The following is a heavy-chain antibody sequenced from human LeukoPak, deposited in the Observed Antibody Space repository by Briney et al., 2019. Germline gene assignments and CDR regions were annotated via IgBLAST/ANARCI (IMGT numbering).Heavy chain of an antibody. CDR2: INHSGST. V-gene: IGHV4-34*01. Sequence: SETLSLTCAVYGGSFSGYYWSWIRQPPGKGLEWIGEINHSGSTNYNPSLKSRVTISVDTSKNQFSLKLSSVTAAHPAVYYCARVRYSSSSEFDYWGQGTLVTVSS. J-gene: IGHJ4*02. CDR3: ARVRYSSSSEFDY. D-gene: IGHD6-6*01. CDR1: GGSFSGYY.